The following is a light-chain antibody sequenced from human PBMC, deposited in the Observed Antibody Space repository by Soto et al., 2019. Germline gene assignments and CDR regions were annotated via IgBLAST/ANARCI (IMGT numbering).Light chain of an antibody. CDR2: FVS. Sequence: DIQMTQSPSSVSASVGDRVTITCRASQTVHDWLAWYQQKPGKAPTLLMYFVSRLQTGVPSRFSGSGSGTEFTLTISNLQPEDFATYYCQQVVNFPITFGQGTRLEIE. J-gene: IGKJ5*01. CDR3: QQVVNFPIT. V-gene: IGKV1-12*01. CDR1: QTVHDW.